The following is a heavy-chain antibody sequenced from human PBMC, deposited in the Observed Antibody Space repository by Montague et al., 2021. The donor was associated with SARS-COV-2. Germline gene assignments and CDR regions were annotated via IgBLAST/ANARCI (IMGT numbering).Heavy chain of an antibody. J-gene: IGHJ4*02. CDR1: GFTFSYYA. V-gene: IGHV3-23*03. CDR2: IYGVGRT. D-gene: IGHD2-8*01. CDR3: VKGKFFNVL. Sequence: FLSLSCAASGFTFSYYAMNWVRQAPGKGSEWVSVIYGVGRTDYRDSVKGRFTISRDDSKDELYLQMNSLRVEDTAVYYCVKGKFFNVLWGQGTLVTVSS.